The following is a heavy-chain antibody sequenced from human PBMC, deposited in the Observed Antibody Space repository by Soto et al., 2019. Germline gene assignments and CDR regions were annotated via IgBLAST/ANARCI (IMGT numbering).Heavy chain of an antibody. CDR2: IYYSGST. D-gene: IGHD3-10*01. Sequence: SETLSLTCTVSGGSISSGGYYWSWIRQHPGKGLEWIGYIYYSGSTYYNPSLKSRVTISVDTSKNQFSLKLSSVTAADTAVYYCARDVARGTMVRGVDPWGQGTLVTVSS. J-gene: IGHJ5*02. CDR3: ARDVARGTMVRGVDP. V-gene: IGHV4-31*03. CDR1: GGSISSGGYY.